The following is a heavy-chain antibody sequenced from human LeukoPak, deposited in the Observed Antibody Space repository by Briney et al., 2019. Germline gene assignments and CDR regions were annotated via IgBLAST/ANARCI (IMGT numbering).Heavy chain of an antibody. D-gene: IGHD3-3*01. Sequence: GGSLRLSCATSDFSFRSHWTHWVRQAPGKGLVWVSRIIGDGNSISYADSVKGRFTISRDNAENTLYLQMNSLRAEDTAVYFCATGQLWSSYYYDYWGQGTLVTVSS. CDR1: DFSFRSHW. J-gene: IGHJ4*02. CDR2: IIGDGNSI. CDR3: ATGQLWSSYYYDY. V-gene: IGHV3-74*01.